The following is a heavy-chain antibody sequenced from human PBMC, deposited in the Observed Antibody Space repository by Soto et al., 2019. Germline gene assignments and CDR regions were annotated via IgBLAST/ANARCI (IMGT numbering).Heavy chain of an antibody. V-gene: IGHV1-69*02. CDR2: IIPILGIA. Sequence: QVQLVQSGAEVKKPGSSVKVSCKASGGTFSSYTISWVRQAPGQGLEWMGRIIPILGIANYAQKFQGRVTITADKSTSTAYMELSSLRSEDTAVYYCASGVQGRGWYYFDYWGQGTLVTVSS. D-gene: IGHD6-19*01. CDR3: ASGVQGRGWYYFDY. J-gene: IGHJ4*02. CDR1: GGTFSSYT.